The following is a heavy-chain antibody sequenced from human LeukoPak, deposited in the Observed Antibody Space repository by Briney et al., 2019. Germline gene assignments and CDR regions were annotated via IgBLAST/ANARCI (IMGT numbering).Heavy chain of an antibody. Sequence: SETLSLTCTVSGGSISSYYWSWIRQPPGKGLEWIGEINHSGSTNYNPSLKSRVTISVDTSKNQFSLKLSSVTAADTAVYYCARGPGTTNYYYGMDVWGQGTTVTVSS. CDR1: GGSISSYY. J-gene: IGHJ6*02. D-gene: IGHD1-7*01. CDR3: ARGPGTTNYYYGMDV. V-gene: IGHV4-34*01. CDR2: INHSGST.